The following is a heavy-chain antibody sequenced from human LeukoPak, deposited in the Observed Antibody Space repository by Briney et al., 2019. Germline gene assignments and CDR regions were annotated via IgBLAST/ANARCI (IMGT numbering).Heavy chain of an antibody. D-gene: IGHD6-19*01. V-gene: IGHV1-69*13. CDR3: ARGMGIAVAGTLTGGNNWFDP. J-gene: IGHJ5*02. CDR2: IIPIFGTA. Sequence: SVKVSCKASGGTFSSYAISWVRQAPGQGLEWMGGIIPIFGTANYAQKFQGRVTITADESTSTAYMELSSLRSEDTAVYYCARGMGIAVAGTLTGGNNWFDPWGQGTLVTVSS. CDR1: GGTFSSYA.